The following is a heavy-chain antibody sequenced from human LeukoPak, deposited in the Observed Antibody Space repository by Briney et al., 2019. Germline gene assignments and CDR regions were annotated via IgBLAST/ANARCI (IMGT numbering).Heavy chain of an antibody. CDR1: GFTFSSYS. J-gene: IGHJ4*02. Sequence: GGSLRLSCAASGFTFSSYSMHWVRQAPGKGLVWVSRINSDGSSTSYADSVKGRFTISRDNAKNTLYLQMNSLRAEDTAVYYCARGYCSGGSCYSDYWGQGTLVTVSS. CDR2: INSDGSST. D-gene: IGHD2-15*01. CDR3: ARGYCSGGSCYSDY. V-gene: IGHV3-74*01.